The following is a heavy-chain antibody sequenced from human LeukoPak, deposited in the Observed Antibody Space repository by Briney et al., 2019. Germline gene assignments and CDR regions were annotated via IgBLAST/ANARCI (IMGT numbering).Heavy chain of an antibody. V-gene: IGHV4-59*08. CDR3: ARPLITHDAFDI. CDR2: IYYSGST. D-gene: IGHD3-22*01. J-gene: IGHJ3*02. Sequence: SETLSLTCTVSGDSICSYYWSGIRQPPGKGLEWIGYIYYSGSTNYNPSLKSRVTISVDTSKNQFSLRLSSVAPSDSAVYYCARPLITHDAFDIWGQGTMVTVSS. CDR1: GDSICSYY.